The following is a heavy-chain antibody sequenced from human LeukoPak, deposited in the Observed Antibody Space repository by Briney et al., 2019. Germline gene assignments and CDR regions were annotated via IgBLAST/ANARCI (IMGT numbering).Heavy chain of an antibody. CDR2: ISNDGGIK. CDR1: GVTFSNYY. D-gene: IGHD4-23*01. Sequence: GGSLRLSCAVSGVTFSNYYMHWVRQAPGKGLEWVALISNDGGIKYHGNSVRGRFTISRDNSENTLYLQMNSLRPEDTAVYYCAKGGQQKTLRWSMDYWGQGTLVTVS. V-gene: IGHV3-30*18. CDR3: AKGGQQKTLRWSMDY. J-gene: IGHJ4*02.